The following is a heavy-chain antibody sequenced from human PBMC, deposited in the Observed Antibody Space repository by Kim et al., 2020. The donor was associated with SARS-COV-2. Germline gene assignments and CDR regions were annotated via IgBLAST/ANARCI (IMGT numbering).Heavy chain of an antibody. CDR3: AKVTGYDSSGYYYEPPDY. CDR2: IWYDGSNK. D-gene: IGHD3-22*01. Sequence: GGSLRLSCAASGFTFSSYAMHWVRQAPGKGLEWVAVIWYDGSNKYYADSVKGRFTISRDNSKNTLYLQMNSLRAEDTAVYYCAKVTGYDSSGYYYEPPDYWGQGTLVTVSS. J-gene: IGHJ4*02. CDR1: GFTFSSYA. V-gene: IGHV3-33*06.